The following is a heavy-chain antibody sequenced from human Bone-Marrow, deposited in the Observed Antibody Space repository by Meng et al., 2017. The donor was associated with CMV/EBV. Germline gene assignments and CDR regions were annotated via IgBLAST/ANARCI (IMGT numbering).Heavy chain of an antibody. J-gene: IGHJ4*02. Sequence: SETLSLTCTVSGYSISSGYYWGWIRQPPGKGLEWIGSIYHSGSTYYNPSLKSRVTISVDTSKNQFSLKLSSVTAADTAVYYCAHIAAAGAGYFDYWGQGTLVTVSS. CDR2: IYHSGST. CDR3: AHIAAAGAGYFDY. D-gene: IGHD6-13*01. CDR1: GYSISSGYY. V-gene: IGHV4-38-2*02.